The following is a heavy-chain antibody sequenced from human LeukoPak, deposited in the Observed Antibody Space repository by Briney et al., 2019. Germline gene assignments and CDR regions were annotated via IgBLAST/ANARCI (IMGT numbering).Heavy chain of an antibody. D-gene: IGHD6-13*01. CDR3: AGDGPIAAALDY. CDR2: IIPIFDTA. Sequence: SVKVSCKTSGGTFSNYAISWVRQAPGQGLEWMGGIIPIFDTANYAQKFQGRVTITADKSTSTAYMELSSLRSEDTAVYYCAGDGPIAAALDYWGQGTLVTVSS. CDR1: GGTFSNYA. J-gene: IGHJ4*02. V-gene: IGHV1-69*06.